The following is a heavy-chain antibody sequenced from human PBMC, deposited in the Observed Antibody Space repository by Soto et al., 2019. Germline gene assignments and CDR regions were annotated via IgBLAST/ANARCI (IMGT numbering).Heavy chain of an antibody. CDR1: GFSLSTSGMC. CDR2: IDWDDDK. CDR3: ARTIAAAGSDYYYGMDV. Sequence: PTLVNPTQTLTLTCTFSGFSLSTSGMCVSWIRQPPGKALEWLALIDWDDDKYYSTSLKTRLTISKDTSKNQVVLTMTNMDPVDTATYYCARTIAAAGSDYYYGMDVWGQGTTVTVSS. D-gene: IGHD6-13*01. V-gene: IGHV2-70*01. J-gene: IGHJ6*02.